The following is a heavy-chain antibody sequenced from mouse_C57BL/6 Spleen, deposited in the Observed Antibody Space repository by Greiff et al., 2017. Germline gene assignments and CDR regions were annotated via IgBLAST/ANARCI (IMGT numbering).Heavy chain of an antibody. CDR1: GFPFSSYA. CDR3: ARGLEVLYAMDY. J-gene: IGHJ4*01. CDR2: ISDGGSYT. V-gene: IGHV5-4*01. Sequence: EVHLVESGGGLVKPGGSLKLSCAASGFPFSSYAMSWVRQTPEKRLEWVATISDGGSYTYSPDNVKGRFTISRDNAKNNLYLQMSHLKSEDTAMYYCARGLEVLYAMDYWGQGTSVTVSS.